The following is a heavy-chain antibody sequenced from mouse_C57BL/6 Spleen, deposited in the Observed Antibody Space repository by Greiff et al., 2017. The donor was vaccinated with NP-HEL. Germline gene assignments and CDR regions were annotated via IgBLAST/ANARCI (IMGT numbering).Heavy chain of an antibody. Sequence: VQLKESGPELVKPGASVKISCKASGYSFTGYYMHWVKQSPEKSLEWIGEINPSTGGTTYNQKFKAKATLTVDKSSSTAYMQLKSLTSEDSAVYYCARWETYYNGTRYFDVWGTGTTVTVSS. CDR3: ARWETYYNGTRYFDV. D-gene: IGHD1-1*01. CDR2: INPSTGGT. CDR1: GYSFTGYY. J-gene: IGHJ1*03. V-gene: IGHV1-42*01.